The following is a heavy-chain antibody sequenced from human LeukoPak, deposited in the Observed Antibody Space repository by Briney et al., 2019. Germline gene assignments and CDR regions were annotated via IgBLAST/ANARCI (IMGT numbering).Heavy chain of an antibody. J-gene: IGHJ6*02. CDR3: ARTKARYYYYGMDV. Sequence: SSETLSLTCTVSGGSISSGDYYWNWIRQSPGKGLEWIGYLYYSGTTSYNPSLKSRVTISVDTSKNQFSLKLSSVTAADTAVYYCARTKARYYYYGMDVWGQGTTVTVSS. CDR1: GGSISSGDYY. V-gene: IGHV4-61*08. D-gene: IGHD2-8*01. CDR2: LYYSGTT.